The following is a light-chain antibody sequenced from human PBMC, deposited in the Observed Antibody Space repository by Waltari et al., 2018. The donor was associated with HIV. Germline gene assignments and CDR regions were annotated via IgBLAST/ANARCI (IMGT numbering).Light chain of an antibody. CDR3: AAGDDTLTVV. J-gene: IGLJ2*01. Sequence: QSVLTQPPSASGTPGQSVTISCSGTSSNIGTNYVYWYQQFPGTAPKLLISRNNKLPSGVPDRFSGSKSGTSAALDISGLRSDYEAEYDCAAGDDTLTVVFGGGTKLTVL. CDR1: SSNIGTNY. CDR2: RNN. V-gene: IGLV1-47*01.